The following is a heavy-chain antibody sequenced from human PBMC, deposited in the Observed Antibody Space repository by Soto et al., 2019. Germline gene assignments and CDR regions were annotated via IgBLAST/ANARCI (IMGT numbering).Heavy chain of an antibody. CDR2: IFFDGTKK. V-gene: IGHV3-33*01. Sequence: QVQLVESGGGVVQPGGSLRLSCAASGFTFRHYGLHWVRQAPGKGLEWVAVIFFDGTKKYYADSVKGRITISRDNSNNTLYLHMDSLRAEDTAMYYCARRHDQLSYLDHWGKGTLVTVSS. CDR1: GFTFRHYG. D-gene: IGHD1-1*01. CDR3: ARRHDQLSYLDH. J-gene: IGHJ4*02.